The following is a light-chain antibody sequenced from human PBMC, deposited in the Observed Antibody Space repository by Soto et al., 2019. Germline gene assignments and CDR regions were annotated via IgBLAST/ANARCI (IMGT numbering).Light chain of an antibody. Sequence: EIVLTHSPGTLSLSPCERAALSCSASQSVSNNYLAWNQQKPGQAPRLLIYGASIRAAGIPARFSASGTGTDFTLTISDVQPEDFAVYYCHQRQSWPRTFGQGTKVDIK. CDR1: QSVSNNY. V-gene: IGKV3-11*01. CDR3: HQRQSWPRT. J-gene: IGKJ1*01. CDR2: GAS.